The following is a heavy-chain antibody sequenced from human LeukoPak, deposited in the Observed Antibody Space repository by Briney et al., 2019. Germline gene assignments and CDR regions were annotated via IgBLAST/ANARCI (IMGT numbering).Heavy chain of an antibody. CDR2: IHSKTDGGAT. CDR1: GFTFSNAW. CDR3: TTEAYYYDSGAIKYFDY. J-gene: IGHJ4*02. V-gene: IGHV3-15*01. D-gene: IGHD3-22*01. Sequence: PAGSLRLSCAASGFTFSNAWMRWVRQAPGKGLEWVGRIHSKTDGGATHYAAPVKGRFTISRDDSKNTLYLLMNSLKTEDTAVYYCTTEAYYYDSGAIKYFDYWGQGTLVTVSS.